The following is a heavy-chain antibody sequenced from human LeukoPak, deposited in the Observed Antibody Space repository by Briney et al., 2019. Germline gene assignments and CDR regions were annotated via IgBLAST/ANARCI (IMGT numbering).Heavy chain of an antibody. Sequence: PGGSLRLSCAASGFTFSSYGMHWVRQAPGKGLEWVAFIRYDGSNKYYADSVKGRFTISRDNSKNTLYLQMNSLRAEDTAVYYCAKDQRPYYYDSSDTGNWFDPWGQGTLVTVSS. D-gene: IGHD3-22*01. J-gene: IGHJ5*02. CDR1: GFTFSSYG. V-gene: IGHV3-30*02. CDR2: IRYDGSNK. CDR3: AKDQRPYYYDSSDTGNWFDP.